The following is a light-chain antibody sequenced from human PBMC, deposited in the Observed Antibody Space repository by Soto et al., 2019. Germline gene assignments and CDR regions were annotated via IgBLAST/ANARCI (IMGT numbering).Light chain of an antibody. CDR3: SLYTSSSTEV. CDR2: EVS. J-gene: IGLJ1*01. CDR1: SSDVGSYNR. V-gene: IGLV2-18*01. Sequence: SVLTQPRSVSGSPGQSVTISCTGTSSDVGSYNRVSWYQQPPGTAPKLMIYEVSNRPSGVPDRFSGSKSGNTASLTISGLQAEDEADYYCSLYTSSSTEVFGTGTKVTVL.